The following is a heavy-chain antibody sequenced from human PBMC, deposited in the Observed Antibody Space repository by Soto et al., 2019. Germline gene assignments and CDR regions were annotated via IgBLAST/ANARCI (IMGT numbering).Heavy chain of an antibody. J-gene: IGHJ5*02. D-gene: IGHD3-22*01. V-gene: IGHV3-23*01. CDR1: GFTDSSCG. CDR3: ARDRPDYYDSSNWFDP. Sequence: PGGSLRLYCAASGFTDSSCGMSRVRQAPGKGLDWVSAISGSGGSTYYADSVKGRFTISRDNAKNSLYLQMNSLRAEDTAVYYCARDRPDYYDSSNWFDPWGQGTLVTVS. CDR2: ISGSGGST.